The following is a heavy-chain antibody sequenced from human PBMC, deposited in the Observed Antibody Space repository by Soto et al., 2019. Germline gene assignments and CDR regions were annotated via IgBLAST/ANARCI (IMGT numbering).Heavy chain of an antibody. J-gene: IGHJ4*02. V-gene: IGHV1-24*01. CDR3: ATSFRVAAAGIFDY. CDR1: GYTLTELS. D-gene: IGHD6-13*01. CDR2: FDPEDGET. Sequence: ASVKVSCKVSGYTLTELSMHWVRQAPGKGLEWMGGFDPEDGETIYAQKFQGRVTMTEDTSTDTAYMEMSSLRSEDTAVYYCATSFRVAAAGIFDYWGQGTLVTVSS.